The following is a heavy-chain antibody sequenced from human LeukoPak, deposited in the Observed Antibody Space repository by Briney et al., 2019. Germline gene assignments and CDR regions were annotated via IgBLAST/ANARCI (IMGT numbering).Heavy chain of an antibody. CDR2: IRADNGNT. CDR3: ARELYYDFWSGPEDY. CDR1: GYTFPNYG. D-gene: IGHD3-3*01. J-gene: IGHJ4*02. Sequence: GASVKVPCKTSGYTFPNYGITWVRQAPGQGLEWMGWIRADNGNTEYSRKFQGRVTTTIDTSTSTAYMDLRSLRSDDTAVYYCARELYYDFWSGPEDYWGQGTLVTVSS. V-gene: IGHV1-18*01.